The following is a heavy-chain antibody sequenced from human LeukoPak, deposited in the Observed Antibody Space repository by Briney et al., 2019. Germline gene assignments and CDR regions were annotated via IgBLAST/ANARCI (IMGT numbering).Heavy chain of an antibody. CDR3: TRDRRSG. J-gene: IGHJ4*02. CDR2: ISSSSSTI. V-gene: IGHV3-48*04. Sequence: PGGSLRLSCAASGFTFTSYAMSWVRQAPGKGLEWVSYISSSSSTIYYADSVKGRFTISRDNAKNSLYLQMNSLRAEDTAVYYCTRDRRSGWGQGTLVTVSS. CDR1: GFTFTSYA. D-gene: IGHD3-10*01.